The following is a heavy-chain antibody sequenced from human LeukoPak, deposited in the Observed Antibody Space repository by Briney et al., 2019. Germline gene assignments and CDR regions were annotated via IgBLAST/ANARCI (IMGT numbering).Heavy chain of an antibody. Sequence: ASVKVSCKASGYTFTSYDINWVRQATGQGLEWMGWMNPNSGNTGYAQKFQGRVTMTRNTSISTAYMELSSLRSEDTAVYYCARSLSGHDAFDIWGQGTMVTVSS. J-gene: IGHJ3*02. CDR2: MNPNSGNT. D-gene: IGHD5-12*01. CDR3: ARSLSGHDAFDI. CDR1: GYTFTSYD. V-gene: IGHV1-8*01.